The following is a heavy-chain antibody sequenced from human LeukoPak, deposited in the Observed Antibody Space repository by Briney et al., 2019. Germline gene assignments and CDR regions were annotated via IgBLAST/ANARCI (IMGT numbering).Heavy chain of an antibody. D-gene: IGHD3-9*01. V-gene: IGHV4-4*02. CDR3: ARDRYDILTGWALYGMDV. CDR2: IYHSGST. Sequence: GTLSLTCAVSGGSISSSNWWSWVRQPPGKGLEWLGEIYHSGSTNYNPSLKSRVTISVDKSKNQFSLKLSSVTAADTAVYYCARDRYDILTGWALYGMDVWGKGTTVTVSS. J-gene: IGHJ6*04. CDR1: GGSISSSNW.